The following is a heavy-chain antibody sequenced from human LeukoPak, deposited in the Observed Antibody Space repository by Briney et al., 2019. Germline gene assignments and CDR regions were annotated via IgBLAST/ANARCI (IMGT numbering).Heavy chain of an antibody. Sequence: GRSLRLSCAASGFTFSSYGMHWVRQAPGKGLERVAIISYDGSNEYYADSVRGRFTISRDNSKSTLSLQMNSLRAEDTAIYYCATYRQVLLPFESWGQGTLVTVSS. V-gene: IGHV3-30*03. CDR2: ISYDGSNE. CDR1: GFTFSSYG. J-gene: IGHJ4*02. CDR3: ATYRQVLLPFES. D-gene: IGHD2-8*02.